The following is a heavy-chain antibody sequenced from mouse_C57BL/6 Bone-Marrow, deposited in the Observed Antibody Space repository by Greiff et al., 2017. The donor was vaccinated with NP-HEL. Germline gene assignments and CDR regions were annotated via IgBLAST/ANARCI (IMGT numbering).Heavy chain of an antibody. CDR3: AIYYGYDRCAY. CDR1: GYTFTSYW. J-gene: IGHJ3*01. D-gene: IGHD2-2*01. Sequence: QVQLQQPGAELVMPGASVKLSCKASGYTFTSYWMHWVKQRPGQGLEWIGEIDPSDSYTKYNEKFKGKATLTVDKSSSTAYMQLSSLTSEDSAVYYCAIYYGYDRCAYWGRGTRVTVSA. CDR2: IDPSDSYT. V-gene: IGHV1-69*01.